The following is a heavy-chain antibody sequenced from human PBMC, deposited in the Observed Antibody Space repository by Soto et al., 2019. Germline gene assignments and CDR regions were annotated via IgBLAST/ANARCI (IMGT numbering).Heavy chain of an antibody. Sequence: SLRLSCAASGFNVGDYEMNWVRQAPGKGLEWISMITSGGTVFYYADSVRGRLAISRDDTENSLHLQMNSLRVEDTAMYYCARGRYALGVWGQGTTVTVSS. CDR3: ARGRYALGV. J-gene: IGHJ6*02. CDR1: GFNVGDYE. D-gene: IGHD3-9*01. CDR2: ITSGGTVF. V-gene: IGHV3-48*03.